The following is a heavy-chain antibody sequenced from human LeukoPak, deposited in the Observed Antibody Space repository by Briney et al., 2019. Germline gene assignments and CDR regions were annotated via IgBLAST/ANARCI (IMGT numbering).Heavy chain of an antibody. CDR1: GGSIRNYY. CDR3: ARLTFGGGNY. D-gene: IGHD3-10*01. Sequence: SETLSLTCTVSGGSIRNYYWSWIRQPPGKGLEWIGYIYNSGNANYNGNANYNPSLKSRVTISVDTSKNQFSPKLSSVTAADTAVYYCARLTFGGGNYWGQGTLVTVSS. V-gene: IGHV4-4*08. CDR2: IYNSGNA. J-gene: IGHJ4*02.